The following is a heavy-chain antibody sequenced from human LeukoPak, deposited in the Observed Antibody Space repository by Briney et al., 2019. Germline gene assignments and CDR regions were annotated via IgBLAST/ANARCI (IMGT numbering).Heavy chain of an antibody. D-gene: IGHD3-22*01. V-gene: IGHV2-70*11. CDR1: GFSLSTSGMC. J-gene: IGHJ3*02. Sequence: SGPTLVNPTQTLTLTCTFPGFSLSTSGMCVSWIRQPPGKALEWLARIDWDDDKYYSTSLKTRLTISKDTSKNQVVLTMTNMDPVDTATYYCARIPTGGNYDSIEGYSTWATDAFDIWGQGTMVTVSS. CDR3: ARIPTGGNYDSIEGYSTWATDAFDI. CDR2: IDWDDDK.